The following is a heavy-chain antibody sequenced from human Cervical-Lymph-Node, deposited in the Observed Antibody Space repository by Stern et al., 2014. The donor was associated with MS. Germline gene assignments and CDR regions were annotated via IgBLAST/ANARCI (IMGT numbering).Heavy chain of an antibody. CDR1: GFAFSSYG. V-gene: IGHV3-30*03. D-gene: IGHD2-2*01. Sequence: VQLVESGGGVVQPGRSLRLSCAASGFAFSSYGIHWVRQAPGKGLEWVAVISYDGSKKYYADSVKGRFTISRDNSKNTLYLQMTRLRAEDTAVYSCARDLGPPSASRGNWFDPWGQGTLVTVSS. J-gene: IGHJ5*02. CDR3: ARDLGPPSASRGNWFDP. CDR2: ISYDGSKK.